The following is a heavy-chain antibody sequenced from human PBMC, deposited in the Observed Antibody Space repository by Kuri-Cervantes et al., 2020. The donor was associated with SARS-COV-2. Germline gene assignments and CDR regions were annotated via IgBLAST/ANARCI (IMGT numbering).Heavy chain of an antibody. CDR1: GYTFTGYS. J-gene: IGHJ4*02. CDR2: INPNSGGT. Sequence: ASVKVSCKASGYTFTGYSMHWVRQAPGQGLEWMGWINPNSGGTNYAQKFQGGVTMTRDTSISTAYMELSRLRSDDTAVYYCARVPYYGPLDYWGQGTLVTVSS. D-gene: IGHD4-17*01. V-gene: IGHV1-2*02. CDR3: ARVPYYGPLDY.